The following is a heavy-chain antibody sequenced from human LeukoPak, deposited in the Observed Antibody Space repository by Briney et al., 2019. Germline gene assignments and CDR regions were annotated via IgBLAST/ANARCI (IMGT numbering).Heavy chain of an antibody. D-gene: IGHD5-18*01. Sequence: PGRSLRLSCATSGFTFSSYGMHWVRQAPGKGLEWVAVIWYDGSNKYYADSVKGRFTISRDNSKNTLYLQMNSLRAEDTPVYYCARGGYSYGHDAFDIWGQGTMVTVSS. CDR1: GFTFSSYG. J-gene: IGHJ3*02. CDR3: ARGGYSYGHDAFDI. CDR2: IWYDGSNK. V-gene: IGHV3-33*01.